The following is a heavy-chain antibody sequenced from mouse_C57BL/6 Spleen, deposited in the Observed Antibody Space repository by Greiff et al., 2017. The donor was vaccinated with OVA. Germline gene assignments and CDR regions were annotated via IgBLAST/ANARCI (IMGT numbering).Heavy chain of an antibody. D-gene: IGHD1-1*01. V-gene: IGHV5-9-1*02. CDR1: GFTFSSSA. Sequence: EVKLMESGEGLVKPGGSLKLSCAASGFTFSSSAMSWVRQTPEKRLEWVAYISSGGDYIYYADTVKGRFTISRDNARNTLYLQLSSLKSEDTAMDYCTRDGGNSSFAYWGQGTLVTVSA. J-gene: IGHJ3*01. CDR2: ISSGGDYI. CDR3: TRDGGNSSFAY.